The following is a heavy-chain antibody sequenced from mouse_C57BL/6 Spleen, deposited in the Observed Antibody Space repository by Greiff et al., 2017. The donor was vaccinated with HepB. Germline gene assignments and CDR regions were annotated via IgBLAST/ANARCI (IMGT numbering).Heavy chain of an antibody. Sequence: EVQGVESGGGLVKPGGSLKLSCAASGFTFSSYAMSWVRQTPEKRLEWVATISDGGSYTYYPDNVKGRFTISRDNAKNNLYLQMSHLKSEDTAMYYCAREDGYPYYFDYWGQGTTLTVSS. CDR1: GFTFSSYA. CDR3: AREDGYPYYFDY. V-gene: IGHV5-4*01. CDR2: ISDGGSYT. D-gene: IGHD2-3*01. J-gene: IGHJ2*01.